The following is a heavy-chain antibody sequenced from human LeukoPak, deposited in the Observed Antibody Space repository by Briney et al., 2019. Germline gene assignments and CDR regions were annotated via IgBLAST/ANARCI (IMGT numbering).Heavy chain of an antibody. V-gene: IGHV3-23*01. J-gene: IGHJ5*02. CDR1: GIVFSTTA. CDR2: ISGGGERT. CDR3: GKDGGQYSSGPEFDP. Sequence: GGSLRLSCAASGIVFSTTAMNWARQSPGRGLEWVSAISGGGERTFYADSVKGRFTIPRDNSKNMLYLQMNSLRVDDTAIYFCGKDGGQYSSGPEFDPRGQGALVTVSS. D-gene: IGHD6-19*01.